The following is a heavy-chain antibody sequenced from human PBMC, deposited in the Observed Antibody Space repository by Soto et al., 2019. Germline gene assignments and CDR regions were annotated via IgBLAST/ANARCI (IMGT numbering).Heavy chain of an antibody. J-gene: IGHJ4*02. CDR2: IKTDGSST. D-gene: IGHD2-8*01. Sequence: EVQLVESGGGLVQPGGSLRLSCAVSGFTFISFWMHWVRQAPGEGLVWVSRIKTDGSSTSYEDSVKGRFTISRDNAKNTLTLQMNSLRAADTAMYYCAKSAVDNVGVSYWGQGTLVTVSS. V-gene: IGHV3-74*01. CDR3: AKSAVDNVGVSY. CDR1: GFTFISFW.